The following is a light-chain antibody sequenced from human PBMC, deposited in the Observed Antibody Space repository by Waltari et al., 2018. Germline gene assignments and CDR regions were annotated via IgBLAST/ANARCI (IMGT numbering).Light chain of an antibody. CDR1: QSVSSN. V-gene: IGKV3-15*01. J-gene: IGKJ1*01. CDR3: QQYNNWPSWT. Sequence: EIVMTQSPATLSVSPGERATLSCRASQSVSSNLAWYQQNPGQAPRLLIYGASTRATGIPARFSGSGSETEFTLTISSLQSEDFAVYYCQQYNNWPSWTFGQGTKVEIK. CDR2: GAS.